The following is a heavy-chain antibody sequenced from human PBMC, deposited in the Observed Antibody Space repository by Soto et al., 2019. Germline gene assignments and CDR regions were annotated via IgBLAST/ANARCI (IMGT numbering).Heavy chain of an antibody. CDR2: IKKKSDGGTM. CDR3: TPLGCRVVGATPDY. V-gene: IGHV3-15*01. CDR1: GFTFSNAW. D-gene: IGHD1-26*01. J-gene: IGHJ4*02. Sequence: PGGSLRLSCAASGFTFSNAWMNWVRQAPGKGLEWVGRIKKKSDGGTMDYTAPVKGRFRISRDDAIKTLYLEMNSLQIDDPALYYCTPLGCRVVGATPDYWGRGTLVNVSS.